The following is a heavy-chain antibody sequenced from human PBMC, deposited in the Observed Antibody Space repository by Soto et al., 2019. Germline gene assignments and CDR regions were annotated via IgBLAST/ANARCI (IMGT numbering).Heavy chain of an antibody. CDR2: IYYSGST. D-gene: IGHD5-12*01. CDR3: ARRSGYDSVVAFDI. Sequence: SETLSLTCTVSGGSVSSGSYYWSWIRQPPGKGLEWIGYIYYSGSTNYNPSLKSRVTISADKSISTAYLQWSSLKASDTAMYYCARRSGYDSVVAFDIWGQGTMVTVSS. J-gene: IGHJ3*02. CDR1: GGSVSSGSYY. V-gene: IGHV4-61*01.